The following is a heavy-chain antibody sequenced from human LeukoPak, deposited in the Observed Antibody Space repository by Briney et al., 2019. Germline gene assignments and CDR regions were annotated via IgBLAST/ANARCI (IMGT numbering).Heavy chain of an antibody. CDR2: IYSGGST. Sequence: GGSLRLSCAASGFTVSSNYMSWVRQAPGKGLEWVSVIYSGGSTYYADSVKGRFTISRDNSKNTPYLQMNSLRAEDTAVYYCARLYSGFANYYYYYMDVWGKGTTVTISS. CDR1: GFTVSSNY. J-gene: IGHJ6*03. CDR3: ARLYSGFANYYYYYMDV. D-gene: IGHD5-12*01. V-gene: IGHV3-53*01.